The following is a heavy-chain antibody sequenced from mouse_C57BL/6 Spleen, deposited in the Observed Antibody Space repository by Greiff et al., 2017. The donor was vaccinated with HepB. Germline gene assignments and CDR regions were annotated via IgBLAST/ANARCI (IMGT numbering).Heavy chain of an antibody. V-gene: IGHV1-80*01. J-gene: IGHJ3*01. Sequence: VQLQQSGAELVKPGASVKISCKASGYAFSSYWMNWVKQRPGKGLEWIGQIYPGDGDTNYNGKFKGKATLTADKSSSTAYMQLSSLTSEDSAVYFCASSIDRRAWFAYWGQGTLVTVSA. CDR3: ASSIDRRAWFAY. CDR2: IYPGDGDT. CDR1: GYAFSSYW. D-gene: IGHD3-2*01.